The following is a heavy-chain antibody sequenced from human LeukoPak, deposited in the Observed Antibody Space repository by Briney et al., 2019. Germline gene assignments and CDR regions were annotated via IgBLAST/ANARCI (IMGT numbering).Heavy chain of an antibody. D-gene: IGHD1-14*01. CDR1: GGSISSSSYY. V-gene: IGHV4-39*01. J-gene: IGHJ4*02. CDR3: ATFRKALDY. Sequence: SETLSLTCTVSGGSISSSSYYWGWIRQPPGKGLEWIGSIYYSGSTYYNPSLKSRVTISVDTSKNQFSLKLSSVTAADTAVYYCATFRKALDYWGQGTLVTVSS. CDR2: IYYSGST.